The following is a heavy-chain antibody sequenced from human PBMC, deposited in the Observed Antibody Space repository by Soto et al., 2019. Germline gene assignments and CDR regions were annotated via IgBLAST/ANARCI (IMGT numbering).Heavy chain of an antibody. J-gene: IGHJ5*01. Sequence: QVQLQQSGPGLVKTSQTLSLTCAISGDSVSSNDATWDWIRQSPSRGLEWLGRTYYRSKWYIDSATSVKSRIPITPTPPTTPPHLQLDSLTPSDTTVHHCVRLVGHSWLDSWGPGTLVTVSS. CDR2: TYYRSKWYI. CDR1: GDSVSSNDAT. D-gene: IGHD2-2*01. CDR3: VRLVGHSWLDS. V-gene: IGHV6-1*01.